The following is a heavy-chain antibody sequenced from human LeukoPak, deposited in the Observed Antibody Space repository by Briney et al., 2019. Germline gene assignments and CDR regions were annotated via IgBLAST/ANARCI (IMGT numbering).Heavy chain of an antibody. J-gene: IGHJ6*02. V-gene: IGHV1-2*02. CDR2: INPNSGGT. CDR3: AGDANYGSGSYSHGMDV. Sequence: GASVKVSCKASGYTFTGYYMHWVRQAPGQGLEWMGWINPNSGGTNYAQKFQGRVTMTRDTSISTAYMELSRLRSDDTAVYYCAGDANYGSGSYSHGMDVWGQGTTVTVSS. CDR1: GYTFTGYY. D-gene: IGHD3-10*01.